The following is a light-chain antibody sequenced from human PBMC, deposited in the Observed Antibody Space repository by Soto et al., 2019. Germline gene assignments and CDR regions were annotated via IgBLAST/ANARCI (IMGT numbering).Light chain of an antibody. V-gene: IGKV3-15*01. J-gene: IGKJ1*01. CDR1: QSVSSSN. CDR3: QQYHNWWT. CDR2: GAS. Sequence: HSPGTLSLSTGERATLYCRASQSVSSSNLAWYQQKPGQAPRLLIYGASTRVTGIPARFSGSGSGTEFTLTISSLQSEDFAVYYCQQYHNWWTFGQVANV.